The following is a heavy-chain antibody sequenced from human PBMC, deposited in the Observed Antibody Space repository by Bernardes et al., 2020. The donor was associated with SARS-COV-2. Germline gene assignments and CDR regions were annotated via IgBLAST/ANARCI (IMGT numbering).Heavy chain of an antibody. Sequence: WRTLKLCCAASGFSFSNYWMHWVRQLPGKGLVWVARIKTDGSSTSYADSVKGRFTISRDNAKNTLYLQMNSLRVEDTAVYYCARGALSGTYGVGDYWGQGTLVTVSS. V-gene: IGHV3-74*01. D-gene: IGHD1-26*01. J-gene: IGHJ4*02. CDR3: ARGALSGTYGVGDY. CDR2: IKTDGSST. CDR1: GFSFSNYW.